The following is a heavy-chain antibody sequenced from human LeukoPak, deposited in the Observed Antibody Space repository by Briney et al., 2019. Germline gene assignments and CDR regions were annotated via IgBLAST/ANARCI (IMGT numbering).Heavy chain of an antibody. CDR3: ASDLMVRGGVDY. V-gene: IGHV1-69*05. CDR2: IIPIFGTA. D-gene: IGHD3-10*01. Sequence: GASVKVSCKASGGTFSSYAISWVRQAPGQGLEWMGGIIPIFGTANYAQKFQGRVTITTDESASTAYMELSSLRSEDTAVYYCASDLMVRGGVDYWGQGTLVTVSS. CDR1: GGTFSSYA. J-gene: IGHJ4*02.